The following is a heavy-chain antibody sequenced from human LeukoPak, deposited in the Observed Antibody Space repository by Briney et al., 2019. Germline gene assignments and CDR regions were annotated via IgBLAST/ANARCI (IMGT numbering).Heavy chain of an antibody. D-gene: IGHD3-10*01. Sequence: GGSLRLSCAASGFTFSSYSMNWVRQAPGKGLEWVSSISSSSSHIYYADSVKGRFTISRDNAKNSLYLQMNSLRAEDTAVYYCARAPRITMVRGVPRWFDPWGQGTLVTVSS. CDR2: ISSSSSHI. V-gene: IGHV3-21*01. CDR3: ARAPRITMVRGVPRWFDP. J-gene: IGHJ5*02. CDR1: GFTFSSYS.